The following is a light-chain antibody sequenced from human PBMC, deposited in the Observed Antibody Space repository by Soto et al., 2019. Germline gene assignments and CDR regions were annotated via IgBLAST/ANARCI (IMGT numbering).Light chain of an antibody. CDR2: DVN. CDR1: SSDVGGYNY. Sequence: QSALTQPRSVSGSPGQSVTISCTGTSSDVGGYNYVSWYQQHPGKAPKLMIYDVNKRPSGVSNRFSGSKSGNTASLTVSGLQAEDGAEYYCCSYATTTLFGGGTKLTVL. CDR3: CSYATTTL. J-gene: IGLJ2*01. V-gene: IGLV2-11*01.